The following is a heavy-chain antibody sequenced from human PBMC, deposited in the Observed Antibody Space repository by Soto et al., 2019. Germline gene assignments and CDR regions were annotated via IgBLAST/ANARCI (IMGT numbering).Heavy chain of an antibody. CDR2: IWSDGSNK. CDR3: ARETCSGVTRYAPHYYYDRMGL. J-gene: IGHJ6*02. D-gene: IGHD3-22*01. V-gene: IGHV3-33*01. CDR1: GFTFSSYG. Sequence: QVQVVESGGGVVQPGRSLRLSCAASGFTFSSYGMHWVRQAPGKGLEWVAVIWSDGSNKYYADSLKGRFIVSRDNSKNSLYRQLNSLRSEDTAVYYCARETCSGVTRYAPHYYYDRMGLWGQATTVSVS.